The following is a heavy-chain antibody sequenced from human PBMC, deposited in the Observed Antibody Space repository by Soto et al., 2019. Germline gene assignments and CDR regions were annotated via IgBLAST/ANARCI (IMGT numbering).Heavy chain of an antibody. Sequence: QVQLQSGAEVKKPGSSVKVSCKASGGTFSSSAISWVRQAPGQGLEWMGGIIPIFGTANYAQKFQGRVTITADESTGTAYMELSSLRSEDTAVYYCARGQEVEMATIYAFDIWGQGTMVTVSS. V-gene: IGHV1-69*01. CDR2: IIPIFGTA. CDR3: ARGQEVEMATIYAFDI. D-gene: IGHD5-12*01. J-gene: IGHJ3*02. CDR1: GGTFSSSA.